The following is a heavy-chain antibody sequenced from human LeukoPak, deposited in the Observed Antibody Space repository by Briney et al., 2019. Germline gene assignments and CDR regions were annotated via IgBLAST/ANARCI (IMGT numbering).Heavy chain of an antibody. CDR2: IYYSGSS. J-gene: IGHJ4*02. V-gene: IGHV4-59*08. D-gene: IGHD3-16*01. CDR3: ARQGGYYFDY. Sequence: SETLSLTRTVSGGSISSYYWSWIRQPPGKGLEWIGYIYYSGSSNYNPSLKSRVTISVDTSKNQFSLKLSSVTAADTAVYYCARQGGYYFDYWGQGTLVTVSS. CDR1: GGSISSYY.